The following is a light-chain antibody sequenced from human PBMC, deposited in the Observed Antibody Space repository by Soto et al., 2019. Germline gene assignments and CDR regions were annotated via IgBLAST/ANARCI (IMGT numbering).Light chain of an antibody. CDR3: CSYAGSRTWV. Sequence: QSAPIQPASVSGSPGQSITISCTRTNSDIGLFSLVSWYQQYPDKAPKLILYEVSKWPSGIPHRFSGSKSGNTASLTISGLQAEDEADYYCCSYAGSRTWVFGGGTKLTVL. V-gene: IGLV2-23*02. CDR2: EVS. J-gene: IGLJ3*02. CDR1: NSDIGLFSL.